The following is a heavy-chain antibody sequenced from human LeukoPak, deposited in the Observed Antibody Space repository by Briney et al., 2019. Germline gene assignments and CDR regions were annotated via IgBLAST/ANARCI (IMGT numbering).Heavy chain of an antibody. J-gene: IGHJ2*01. V-gene: IGHV3-9*01. Sequence: PGRSLRHSCAASGFTFDDYAMHWVRQAPGKGLEWVSGISWNSGSIGYADSVKGRFTISRDNAKNSLYLQMNSLRAEDTALYYCAKGGYYHWYFDLWGRGTLVTVSS. CDR2: ISWNSGSI. CDR1: GFTFDDYA. CDR3: AKGGYYHWYFDL. D-gene: IGHD3-22*01.